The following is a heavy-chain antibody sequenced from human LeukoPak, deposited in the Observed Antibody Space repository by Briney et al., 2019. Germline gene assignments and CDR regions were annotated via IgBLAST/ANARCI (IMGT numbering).Heavy chain of an antibody. CDR2: LSISDDTT. D-gene: IGHD3-22*01. V-gene: IGHV3-23*01. CDR1: GFTFNTYG. CDR3: ARNLYYYDSSGYYYY. Sequence: GGSLRLSCAASGFTFNTYGMSWVRQAPGKGLEWVSTLSISDDTTYYAGSVKGRFTISRDNSKNTLYLQMNSLRAEDTAVYYCARNLYYYDSSGYYYYWGQGTLATVSS. J-gene: IGHJ4*02.